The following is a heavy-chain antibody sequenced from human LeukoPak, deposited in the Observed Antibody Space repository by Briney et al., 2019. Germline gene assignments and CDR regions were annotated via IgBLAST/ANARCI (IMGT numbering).Heavy chain of an antibody. D-gene: IGHD3-10*01. CDR3: ARKLAVDY. CDR2: TSHSGTT. V-gene: IGHV4-38-2*01. Sequence: SETLSLTCAVSGHSISRGYHWGWIRQPPGRGLEWIGSTSHSGTTYYHPSLQSRVTISVDTSKNQFSLKLRSVTAADTAVYYCARKLAVDYWGQGILVTVSS. J-gene: IGHJ4*02. CDR1: GHSISRGYH.